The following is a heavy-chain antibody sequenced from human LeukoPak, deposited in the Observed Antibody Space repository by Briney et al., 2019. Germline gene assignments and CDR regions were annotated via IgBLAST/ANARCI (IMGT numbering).Heavy chain of an antibody. CDR3: ARDRGWAGYSYGIYY. CDR1: GYTFTSYY. CDR2: INPSGGST. V-gene: IGHV1-46*01. Sequence: GASVKVSCKASGYTFTSYYMHWVRQAPGQGLEWMGIINPSGGSTSYAQKFQGRVTMTRDTSTSTVYMEPSSLRSEDTAVYYCARDRGWAGYSYGIYYWGQGTLVTVSS. D-gene: IGHD5-18*01. J-gene: IGHJ4*02.